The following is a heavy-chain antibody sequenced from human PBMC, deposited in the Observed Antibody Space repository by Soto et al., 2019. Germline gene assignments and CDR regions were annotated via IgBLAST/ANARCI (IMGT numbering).Heavy chain of an antibody. CDR1: AFTFSDYY. CDR3: VRGNRKVGYCSTTSCPFDS. Sequence: QAQLVESGGGLVKAGGSQRLSCTASAFTFSDYYMNWIRQAPGKGPERVSYISSSRATINYADSVKGLFAISRENAKNISYLQMNDLGAEDPAAYYCVRGNRKVGYCSTTSCPFDSWGEGSLVTVSS. CDR2: ISSSRATI. J-gene: IGHJ4*02. D-gene: IGHD2-2*01. V-gene: IGHV3-11*01.